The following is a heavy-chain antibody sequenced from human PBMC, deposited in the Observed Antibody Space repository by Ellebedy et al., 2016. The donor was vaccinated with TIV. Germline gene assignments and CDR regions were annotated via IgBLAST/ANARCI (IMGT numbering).Heavy chain of an antibody. CDR2: INPNSSGT. CDR3: ARDGAVTTVFDY. CDR1: GYTFTDYY. D-gene: IGHD4-17*01. Sequence: AASVKVSCKASGYTFTDYYIHWVRQAPGQGLEWMGWINPNSSGTNYAQKFQGWVTMTRDTSISTAYMELSRLRSDDTAVYYCARDGAVTTVFDYWGQGTLVIVSS. J-gene: IGHJ4*02. V-gene: IGHV1-2*04.